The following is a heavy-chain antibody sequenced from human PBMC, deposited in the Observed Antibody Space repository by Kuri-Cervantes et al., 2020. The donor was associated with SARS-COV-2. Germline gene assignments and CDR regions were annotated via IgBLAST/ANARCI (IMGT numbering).Heavy chain of an antibody. CDR2: IIPSFGTP. J-gene: IGHJ6*02. Sequence: SVKVSFKASGGTLSNYAINWVRQAPGQGLEWMGGIIPSFGTPDYVQKFQGRVTITPDVSTSTAYMEVDILRSEDTAKYYCGFSYCGGGSCYVSGSYYYAMDVWGQGTTVTVSS. V-gene: IGHV1-69*13. D-gene: IGHD2-15*01. CDR1: GGTLSNYA. CDR3: GFSYCGGGSCYVSGSYYYAMDV.